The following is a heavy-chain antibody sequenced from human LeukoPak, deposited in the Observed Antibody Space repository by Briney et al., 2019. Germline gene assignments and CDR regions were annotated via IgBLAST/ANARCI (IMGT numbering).Heavy chain of an antibody. D-gene: IGHD5-24*01. V-gene: IGHV4-59*12. CDR2: IHYSGAT. J-gene: IGHJ4*02. Sequence: SETLSLTCTVSGDSISGYFWSWIRQTPGKGLEWIGYIHYSGATNYNPSLRSRVTISVDTSKNHFSLKLSSVTAADTAVYYCARNRDGYNSFDYWGQGTLVTVSS. CDR1: GDSISGYF. CDR3: ARNRDGYNSFDY.